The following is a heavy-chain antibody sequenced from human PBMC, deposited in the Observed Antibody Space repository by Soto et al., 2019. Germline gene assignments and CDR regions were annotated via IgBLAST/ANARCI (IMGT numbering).Heavy chain of an antibody. Sequence: SETLSLTCPVSGGSISSYYWSWIRQPPGKGLEWIGDIYYSGSTNYNPSLKSRVTISVDTSKNQFSLKLSSVTAADTAVYYCARDHHRYSGYDYVDYWGQGTLVTVS. J-gene: IGHJ4*02. V-gene: IGHV4-59*01. D-gene: IGHD5-12*01. CDR1: GGSISSYY. CDR3: ARDHHRYSGYDYVDY. CDR2: IYYSGST.